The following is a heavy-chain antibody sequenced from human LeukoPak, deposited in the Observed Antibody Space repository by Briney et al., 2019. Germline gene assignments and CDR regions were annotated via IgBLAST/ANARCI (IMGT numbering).Heavy chain of an antibody. J-gene: IGHJ5*02. D-gene: IGHD2-15*01. Sequence: ASVKVSCKTSGYSFTDYYMHWVRQATGQGLEWRGWMNPNSGNTGYAQKFQGRVTMTRNTSISTAYRELSSRRSEGRALFYGGGILLKSVVVVAATRSEGSFDPWAKGTLVPVSS. CDR3: GGILLKSVVVVAATRSEGSFDP. V-gene: IGHV1-8*02. CDR2: MNPNSGNT. CDR1: GYSFTDYY.